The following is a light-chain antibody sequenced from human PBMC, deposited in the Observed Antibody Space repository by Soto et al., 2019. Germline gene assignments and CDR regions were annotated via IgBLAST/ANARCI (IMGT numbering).Light chain of an antibody. Sequence: QSVLTQPPALSGAPGQRVTISCTGSGSNIGLGYDVHWYQQLPGTAPKLLIYGTSVRPSGVPDRFSGSKSGASAFLAITGLQAEDEADYYCQSYDSNLSGVVFGGGTKLTVL. CDR3: QSYDSNLSGVV. CDR1: GSNIGLGYD. J-gene: IGLJ2*01. V-gene: IGLV1-40*01. CDR2: GTS.